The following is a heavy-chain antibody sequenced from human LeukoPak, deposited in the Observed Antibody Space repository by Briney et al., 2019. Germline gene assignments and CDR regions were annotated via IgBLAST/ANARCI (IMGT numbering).Heavy chain of an antibody. J-gene: IGHJ4*02. CDR3: ARSMITFGGVIVPFDY. CDR1: GFTFSSYE. Sequence: GGSLRLSCAASGFTFSSYEMNWVRQAPGKGLEWVSYISSSGSTIYYADSVKGRFTISRDNAKNSLYLQMNSLRAEDTAVYYCARSMITFGGVIVPFDYWGQGTLVTVSS. D-gene: IGHD3-16*02. V-gene: IGHV3-48*03. CDR2: ISSSGSTI.